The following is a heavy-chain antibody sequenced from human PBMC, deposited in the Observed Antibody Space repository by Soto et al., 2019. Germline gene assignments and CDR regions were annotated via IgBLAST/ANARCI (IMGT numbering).Heavy chain of an antibody. J-gene: IGHJ5*02. Sequence: QVQLQESGPGLVKSSETLSLTCSVSGDSSSTYYWGWIRQPPGKGLEWIGYINYSGRSNHNPSLKSPLNISVDPSKNQVPLKLASVTAADTAGYYCARTYCADSVSCNWFDPWGQGTLVVVSS. CDR3: ARTYCADSVSCNWFDP. D-gene: IGHD2-8*02. CDR2: INYSGRS. V-gene: IGHV4-59*01. CDR1: GDSSSTYY.